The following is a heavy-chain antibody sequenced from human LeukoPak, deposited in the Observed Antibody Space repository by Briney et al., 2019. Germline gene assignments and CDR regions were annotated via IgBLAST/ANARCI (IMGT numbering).Heavy chain of an antibody. V-gene: IGHV4-34*01. CDR1: GGSFSGGY. CDR2: INHSGST. CDR3: AREGSIAAAGIPAFDS. J-gene: IGHJ4*02. Sequence: SETLSLTCAVYGGSFSGGYWSWIRQPPGKGLEWIGEINHSGSTNYNPSLKSRVTISVDTSKNQFSLKLTSVTAADTAVYYCAREGSIAAAGIPAFDSWSQGTLVTVSS. D-gene: IGHD6-13*01.